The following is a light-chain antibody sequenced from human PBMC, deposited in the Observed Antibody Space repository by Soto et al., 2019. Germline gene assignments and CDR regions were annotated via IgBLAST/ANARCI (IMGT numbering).Light chain of an antibody. J-gene: IGLJ2*01. CDR3: TSYTSISTLHVV. Sequence: QSAMTQPASVSGSPGQSITFSCTGTSSDVGAYNYVSWYQQHPGKAPKLIIFEVSNRPSGVSNRFSGSKSGNTASLTISGLQADDEADYYCTSYTSISTLHVVFGGGTKLTVL. CDR2: EVS. V-gene: IGLV2-14*01. CDR1: SSDVGAYNY.